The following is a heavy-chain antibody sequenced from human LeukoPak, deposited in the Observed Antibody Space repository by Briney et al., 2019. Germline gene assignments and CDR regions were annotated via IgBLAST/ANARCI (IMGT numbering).Heavy chain of an antibody. CDR3: AKGSNFDERYFQH. CDR1: GFIFSSYG. Sequence: GGSLRLSCAASGFIFSSYGMHWVRQAPGKGLEWVAFIRYDGSKKDYVDTVKGRFSISRDNSKNTLYLEMNSLRAEDTAVYYRAKGSNFDERYFQHWGQGTLVTVSS. D-gene: IGHD3-10*01. CDR2: IRYDGSKK. V-gene: IGHV3-30*02. J-gene: IGHJ1*01.